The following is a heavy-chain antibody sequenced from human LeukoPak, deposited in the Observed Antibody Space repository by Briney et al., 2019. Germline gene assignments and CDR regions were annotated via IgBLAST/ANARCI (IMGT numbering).Heavy chain of an antibody. D-gene: IGHD6-13*01. CDR2: ISQSGTT. V-gene: IGHV4-39*01. J-gene: IGHJ4*02. CDR1: GGSISSSGFY. CDR3: ARKKLVARGYFDS. Sequence: SETLSLTCTVSGGSISSSGFYWDWIRQSPGKGLEWIGSISQSGTTYCNPPLKSRVAIFVDTSKSQFSLKLSSVTAADTAVYYCARKKLVARGYFDSWGQGVLVTVSS.